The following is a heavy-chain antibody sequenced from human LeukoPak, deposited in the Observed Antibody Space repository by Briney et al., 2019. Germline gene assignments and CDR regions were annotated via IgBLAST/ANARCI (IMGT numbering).Heavy chain of an antibody. V-gene: IGHV1-2*02. D-gene: IGHD3-10*01. CDR2: IDPNNGGT. CDR1: GYTFTGYY. J-gene: IGHJ4*02. Sequence: ASVKVSCKASGYTFTGYYMHWVRQAPGQGLEWMGWIDPNNGGTNYAQKFQGRVTMTRDTSISTAYMELSRLRSDDTAVYYCARDHYYGSGKRDYWGQGTLVTVSS. CDR3: ARDHYYGSGKRDY.